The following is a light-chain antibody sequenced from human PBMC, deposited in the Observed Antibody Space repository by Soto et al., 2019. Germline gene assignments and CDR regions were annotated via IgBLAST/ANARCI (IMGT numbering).Light chain of an antibody. CDR3: QQYGSTPRT. CDR2: GAS. V-gene: IGKV3-20*01. CDR1: QSFTSSS. J-gene: IGKJ2*02. Sequence: EIVLMQSPGTLSLSPGERATLSCRASQSFTSSSLAWYHQKPGQAPRLLIYGASSRATGIPDRFSGSGSGKDFTLTISRLEPEDFAVYFCQQYGSTPRTFGQGTKLEIK.